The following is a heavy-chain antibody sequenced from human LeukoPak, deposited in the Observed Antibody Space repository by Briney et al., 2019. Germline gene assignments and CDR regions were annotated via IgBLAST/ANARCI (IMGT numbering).Heavy chain of an antibody. CDR3: ARDLFRIGKWLAKGLDY. J-gene: IGHJ4*02. V-gene: IGHV3-23*01. D-gene: IGHD6-19*01. CDR2: ISGSGST. CDR1: GFTFSSHG. Sequence: GGTLRLSCAASGFTFSSHGMSWVRQAPGKGLEWVSAISGSGSTYHADSVKGRFTISRDIFKNTLYLQMNSLRSDDTAVYYCARDLFRIGKWLAKGLDYWGQGTLVTVSS.